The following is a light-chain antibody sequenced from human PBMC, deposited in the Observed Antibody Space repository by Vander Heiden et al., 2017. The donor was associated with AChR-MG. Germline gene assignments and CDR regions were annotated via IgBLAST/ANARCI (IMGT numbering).Light chain of an antibody. CDR1: QTISSY. CDR3: QQTDSLALT. CDR2: GAS. V-gene: IGKV1-39*01. J-gene: IGKJ4*01. Sequence: DIQMTQSPSSVSASVGDRVTIACRASQTISSYLNWYQQKPGKAPKLLIYGASRLQSGVPSRFSRSGSGTDFTLTISSLQPEDFATYSCQQTDSLALTFAAEAKVE.